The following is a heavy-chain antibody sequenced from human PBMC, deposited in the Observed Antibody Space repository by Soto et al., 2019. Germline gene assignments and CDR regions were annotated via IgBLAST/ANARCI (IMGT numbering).Heavy chain of an antibody. D-gene: IGHD3-10*01. Sequence: GGSLRLSCAASGFTFSSYSMNWVRQAPGKGLEWVSSISSSSSYIYYADSVKGRFTISRDHAKNSLYLTINSLRAEDTAGYYYAKDFELGIVRGIIMTDYGMDVWGQGTTVTVSS. V-gene: IGHV3-21*01. CDR2: ISSSSSYI. CDR1: GFTFSSYS. CDR3: AKDFELGIVRGIIMTDYGMDV. J-gene: IGHJ6*02.